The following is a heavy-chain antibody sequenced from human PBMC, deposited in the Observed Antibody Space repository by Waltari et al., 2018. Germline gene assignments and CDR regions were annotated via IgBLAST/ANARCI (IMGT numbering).Heavy chain of an antibody. V-gene: IGHV3-7*01. CDR2: RNPDGSQK. J-gene: IGHJ4*02. D-gene: IGHD3-10*01. Sequence: VQLVESGGGLVQPGGSLRLSCAASGFPFTPYWMKWIRQAPGKGLEGVANRNPDGSQKFYVDSVKGRFTVSRDNAQNSLYLKMNNLRAEDTAVYYCTTLARGESGDYWGQGTLVTVSS. CDR3: TTLARGESGDY. CDR1: GFPFTPYW.